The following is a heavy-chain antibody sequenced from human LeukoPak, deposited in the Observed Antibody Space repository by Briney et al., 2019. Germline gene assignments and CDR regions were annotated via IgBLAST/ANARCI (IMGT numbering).Heavy chain of an antibody. Sequence: QSGGSLRLSCAASGFTFSSYTMNWVRQAPGKGLEWLSYISSSSDIISYADSVKGRLTISRDNAKNSLYLQMNSLRDEDTAVYYCARDRDYSFDYWGQGTLVTVSS. CDR3: ARDRDYSFDY. V-gene: IGHV3-48*02. J-gene: IGHJ4*02. D-gene: IGHD2-21*01. CDR1: GFTFSSYT. CDR2: ISSSSDII.